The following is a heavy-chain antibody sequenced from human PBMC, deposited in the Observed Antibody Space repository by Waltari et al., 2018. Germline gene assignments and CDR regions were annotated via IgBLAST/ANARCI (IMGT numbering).Heavy chain of an antibody. CDR2: IYYSGST. CDR1: GGSISSHH. V-gene: IGHV4-59*11. Sequence: QVQLQESGPGLVKPSETLSLTCTVSGGSISSHHWSWIRQPPGKGMEWIGYIYYSGSTNYNPSLKSRVTISVDTSKNQFSLKLSSVTAADTAVYYCARGGGYFAFDIWGQGTMVTVSS. CDR3: ARGGGYFAFDI. J-gene: IGHJ3*02. D-gene: IGHD5-12*01.